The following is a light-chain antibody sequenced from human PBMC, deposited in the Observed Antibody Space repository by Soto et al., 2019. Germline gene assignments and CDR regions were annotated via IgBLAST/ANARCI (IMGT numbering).Light chain of an antibody. CDR2: ATS. V-gene: IGKV3-15*01. CDR1: QSVSSN. CDR3: XQXXXWPRIT. Sequence: EIVMTQSPTTLSVSPGGRXTLSXRASQSVSSNLAWYQQKPGQAPRLLIYATSTRATGIPARFSGSGSGTEFTLTISSLQSEXXXVXXXXQXXXWPRITFGPGTKVDIK. J-gene: IGKJ3*01.